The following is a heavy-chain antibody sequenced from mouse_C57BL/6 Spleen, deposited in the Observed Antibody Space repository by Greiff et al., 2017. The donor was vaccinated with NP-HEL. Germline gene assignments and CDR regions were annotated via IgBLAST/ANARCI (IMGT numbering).Heavy chain of an antibody. V-gene: IGHV1-80*01. CDR1: GYAFSSYW. CDR2: IYPGDGDT. J-gene: IGHJ2*01. D-gene: IGHD1-1*01. Sequence: VQLQQSGAELVKPGASVKISCKASGYAFSSYWMNWVKQRPGKGLEWIGQIYPGDGDTNYNGKFKGKATLTADKSSSTAYMQLSSLTSEDSAVYFCAREVILLRSLDYWGQGTTLTVSS. CDR3: AREVILLRSLDY.